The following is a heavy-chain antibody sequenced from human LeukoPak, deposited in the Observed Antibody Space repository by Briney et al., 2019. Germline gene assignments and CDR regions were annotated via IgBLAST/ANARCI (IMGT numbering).Heavy chain of an antibody. Sequence: SETLSLTCTVSGGSISSYYWSWIRQPPGKGLEWIGYIYYSGSTNYNPSLKSRVTISVDTSKNQFSLKLSSVTAADTAVYYCARQGITIFGVVIHGPYYWGQGTLVTVSS. CDR3: ARQGITIFGVVIHGPYY. V-gene: IGHV4-59*08. CDR2: IYYSGST. D-gene: IGHD3-3*01. J-gene: IGHJ4*02. CDR1: GGSISSYY.